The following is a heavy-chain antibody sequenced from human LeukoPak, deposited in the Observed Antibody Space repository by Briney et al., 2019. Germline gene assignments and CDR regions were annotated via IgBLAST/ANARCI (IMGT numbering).Heavy chain of an antibody. J-gene: IGHJ6*02. CDR2: IGHSGST. CDR3: ARIPDIVVVPAAMGPGYYYYYGMDV. CDR1: GGSFSGYY. D-gene: IGHD2-2*01. Sequence: PSETLSLTCAVYGGSFSGYYWSWIRQPPGKGLEWIGEIGHSGSTNYNPSLKSRVTISVDTSKNQFSLKLSSVTAADTAVYYCARIPDIVVVPAAMGPGYYYYYGMDVWGQGTTVTVSS. V-gene: IGHV4-34*01.